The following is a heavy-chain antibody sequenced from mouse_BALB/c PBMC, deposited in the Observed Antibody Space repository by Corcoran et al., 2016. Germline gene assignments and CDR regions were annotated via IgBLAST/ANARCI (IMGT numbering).Heavy chain of an antibody. V-gene: IGHV1-84*02. CDR3: AREEITTAEDAMDY. J-gene: IGHJ4*01. Sequence: QIQPQQSRPELVKPGASVKISCKASGYTFTDYYMNWVKQKPGQGLEWVGWIYPGSGNTKYNEKFKGKATLTVDTSSSTAYMQLSSLTSEDTAVYFCAREEITTAEDAMDYWGQGTSVTVSS. CDR2: IYPGSGNT. CDR1: GYTFTDYY. D-gene: IGHD1-2*01.